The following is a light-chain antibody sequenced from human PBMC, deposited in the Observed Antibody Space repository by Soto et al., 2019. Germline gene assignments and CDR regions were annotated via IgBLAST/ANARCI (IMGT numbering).Light chain of an antibody. CDR3: QSYDRSRSCVV. CDR1: SSNIGAGYD. J-gene: IGLJ2*01. Sequence: QSVLTQPPSVSGAPGQRVTISCSGCSSNIGAGYDVHWYQQLPGTAPKLLIYANTNRPSGVPDRFSGSQSGTSASLAITGLQSEDEADSYCQSYDRSRSCVVFGGGTKLTVL. CDR2: ANT. V-gene: IGLV1-40*01.